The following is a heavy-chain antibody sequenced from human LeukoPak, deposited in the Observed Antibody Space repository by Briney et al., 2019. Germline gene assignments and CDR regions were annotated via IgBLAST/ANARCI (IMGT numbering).Heavy chain of an antibody. D-gene: IGHD6-19*01. Sequence: GGSLRLSCAASGFTFTTFAMSWVRQAPGKGLEWVSAITASAIGTYYADSVKGRFTVSRDNSKTTLYLQMDSLRAEDTAVYYCAKVDDGGGWRLSFDYWGQGTLVTVSS. CDR3: AKVDDGGGWRLSFDY. V-gene: IGHV3-23*01. J-gene: IGHJ4*02. CDR1: GFTFTTFA. CDR2: ITASAIGT.